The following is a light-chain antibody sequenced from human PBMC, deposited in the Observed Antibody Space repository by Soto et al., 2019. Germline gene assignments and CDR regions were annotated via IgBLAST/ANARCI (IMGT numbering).Light chain of an antibody. CDR1: SSNIGSNT. CDR3: ATWDDSLNGYV. V-gene: IGLV1-44*01. J-gene: IGLJ1*01. CDR2: GDN. Sequence: QSVLTQPPSASGTPGQRATISCSGSSSNIGSNTVNWYQQLPGTAPKVLIYGDNQRPSGVPDRFSGSKSGSSASLAISGLHSEDEADYYCATWDDSLNGYVFGTGTKVTVL.